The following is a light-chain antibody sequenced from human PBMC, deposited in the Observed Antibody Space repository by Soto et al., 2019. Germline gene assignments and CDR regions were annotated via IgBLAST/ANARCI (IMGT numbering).Light chain of an antibody. CDR3: QQYNNWPYT. CDR1: QSVSRN. Sequence: EIVMTQSPATLSVSPGERATLSCRASQSVSRNLAWYQQKPGQAPRLLIYGASTRATGLPARFSGSGSGTEFTLTISSLQSEDFAIYYCQQYNNWPYTFGQGTKLEIK. V-gene: IGKV3-15*01. CDR2: GAS. J-gene: IGKJ2*01.